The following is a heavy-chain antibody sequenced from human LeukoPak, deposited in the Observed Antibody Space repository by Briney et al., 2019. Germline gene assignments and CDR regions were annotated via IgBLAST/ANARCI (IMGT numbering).Heavy chain of an antibody. CDR1: GGSFSGYY. V-gene: IGHV4-34*01. D-gene: IGHD3-9*01. J-gene: IGHJ4*02. CDR2: INHSGST. CDR3: ARVPFTGYDH. Sequence: PSETLSLTCAVYGGSFSGYYWSWIRQPPGKGLEWIGEINHSGSTNYNPSLKSRVTISVDTSKNQFSLELSSVTAADTAVYYCARVPFTGYDHWGQGTLVTVSS.